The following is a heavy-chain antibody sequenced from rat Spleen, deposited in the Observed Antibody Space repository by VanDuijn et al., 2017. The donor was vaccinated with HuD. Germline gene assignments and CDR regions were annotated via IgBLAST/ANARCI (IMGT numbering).Heavy chain of an antibody. J-gene: IGHJ2*01. CDR1: GFTFNNYW. Sequence: EVQLVESGGGLVQPGRSLKLSCVASGFTFNNYWMTWIRQAPGKGLEWVASITNTGGSTNYPDSVKGRFTISRDNAKSTLYLQMNSLRSEDTATYYCATPGFDYWGQGVMVTVSS. D-gene: IGHD1-4*01. V-gene: IGHV5-31*01. CDR3: ATPGFDY. CDR2: ITNTGGST.